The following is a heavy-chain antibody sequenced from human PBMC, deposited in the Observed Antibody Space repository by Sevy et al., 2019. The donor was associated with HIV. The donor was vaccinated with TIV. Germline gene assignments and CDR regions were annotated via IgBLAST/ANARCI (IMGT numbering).Heavy chain of an antibody. Sequence: ASVKVSCKASGYSFTSYIMHWVRQAPGQRLEWIGWVNAGNGDTKYSQKFQGRVTITRDTSASTAYMELNSLRSEDTAVYYCAKDFCSGGSCYSAFVYWDQGTLVTVSS. CDR2: VNAGNGDT. D-gene: IGHD2-15*01. V-gene: IGHV1-3*01. CDR1: GYSFTSYI. CDR3: AKDFCSGGSCYSAFVY. J-gene: IGHJ4*02.